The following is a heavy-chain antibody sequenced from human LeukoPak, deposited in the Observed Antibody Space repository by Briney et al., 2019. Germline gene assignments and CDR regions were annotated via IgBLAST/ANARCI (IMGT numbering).Heavy chain of an antibody. CDR3: ARGGEDVEMAINLDY. V-gene: IGHV3-30-3*01. CDR2: ISYDGSNK. J-gene: IGHJ4*02. CDR1: GFTFSSYA. D-gene: IGHD5-24*01. Sequence: GGSLRLSCAASGFTFSSYAMHWVRQAPGKGLEWVALISYDGSNKYYTDSVKGRFTISRDNSKNTLYLQMNSLRADDTAVYYCARGGEDVEMAINLDYWGQGALVIVSS.